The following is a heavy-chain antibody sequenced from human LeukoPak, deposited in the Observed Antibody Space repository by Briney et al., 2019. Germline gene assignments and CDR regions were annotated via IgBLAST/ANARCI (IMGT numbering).Heavy chain of an antibody. CDR1: GLTFNSHS. Sequence: GGSLRLSCVASGLTFNSHSMSWVRQAPGMGLEWVSVVSTNGDVTFYADSVKGRFTISRDNSKNTLYLQMNSLRAEDTAVYYCARDLEDSSSFWGQGTLVTVSS. CDR3: ARDLEDSSSF. D-gene: IGHD6-6*01. CDR2: VSTNGDVT. V-gene: IGHV3-23*01. J-gene: IGHJ4*02.